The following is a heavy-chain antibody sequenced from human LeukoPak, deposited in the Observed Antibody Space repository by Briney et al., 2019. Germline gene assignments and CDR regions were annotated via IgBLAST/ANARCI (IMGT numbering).Heavy chain of an antibody. V-gene: IGHV3-30-3*01. J-gene: IGHJ3*02. CDR3: ARGAVATDLDDTFDI. CDR1: GFTFSSYA. Sequence: GGSLRLSCAASGFTFSSYAMHWVRQAPGKGLEWVAVISYDGSNKYYADSVKGRFTISRDNSENTLYLQMNSLRAEDTAVYYCARGAVATDLDDTFDIWGQGTMVTVSS. CDR2: ISYDGSNK. D-gene: IGHD5-12*01.